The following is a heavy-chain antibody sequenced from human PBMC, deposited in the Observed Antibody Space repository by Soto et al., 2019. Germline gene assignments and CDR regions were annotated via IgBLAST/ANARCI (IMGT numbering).Heavy chain of an antibody. CDR2: IYYSGST. J-gene: IGHJ6*02. CDR1: GGSISSYY. Sequence: PSEILSLTCTVSGGSISSYYWSWIRQPPGKGLEWIGYIYYSGSTNYNPSLKSRVTISVDTSKNQFSLKLSSVTAADTAVYYCARAGAQGISGWWIIEDHSYYYYGMDVWGQGTTVTVSS. D-gene: IGHD6-19*01. V-gene: IGHV4-59*01. CDR3: ARAGAQGISGWWIIEDHSYYYYGMDV.